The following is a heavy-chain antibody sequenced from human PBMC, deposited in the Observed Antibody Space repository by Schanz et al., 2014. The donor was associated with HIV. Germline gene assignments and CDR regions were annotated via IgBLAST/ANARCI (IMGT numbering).Heavy chain of an antibody. Sequence: EVKLSESGGGLVQPGGSLRLSCAASGFPFGSYAMSWVRQAPGKALEWVSAISGSGDNTYYADSVKGRFTMSRDNSKNTLNLQMHSLRVEDTAVYYCAKDLGAGGGSCFDSWGQGTLVTVSS. D-gene: IGHD2-15*01. CDR2: ISGSGDNT. V-gene: IGHV3-23*01. CDR1: GFPFGSYA. J-gene: IGHJ4*02. CDR3: AKDLGAGGGSCFDS.